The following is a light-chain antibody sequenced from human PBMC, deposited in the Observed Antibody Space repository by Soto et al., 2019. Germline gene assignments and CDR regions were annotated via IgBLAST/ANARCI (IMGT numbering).Light chain of an antibody. CDR1: QSINTW. J-gene: IGKJ5*01. CDR2: KAS. Sequence: DIQMTQSPSTLSASVGDRVTITCRASQSINTWLAWYQQKPGKAPKLLIYKASTLESGVPSRFSGSGSGTEFTLTITSLQPDDFATYYCQQYESYLITFGQGTRLDIK. CDR3: QQYESYLIT. V-gene: IGKV1-5*03.